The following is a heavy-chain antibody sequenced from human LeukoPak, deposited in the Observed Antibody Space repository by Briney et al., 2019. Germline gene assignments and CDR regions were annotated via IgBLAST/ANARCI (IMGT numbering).Heavy chain of an antibody. CDR3: AKRNYGSGSSDY. CDR2: ISGSGGST. V-gene: IGHV3-23*01. D-gene: IGHD3-10*01. J-gene: IGHJ4*02. Sequence: GGSLRLSCAASGFTFSSYGMSWVRQAPGKGLEWVSAISGSGGSTYYADSVKGRFTISRDNSKNTLYLQMNSLRAEDTAVYYCAKRNYGSGSSDYWGQGTLVTVSS. CDR1: GFTFSSYG.